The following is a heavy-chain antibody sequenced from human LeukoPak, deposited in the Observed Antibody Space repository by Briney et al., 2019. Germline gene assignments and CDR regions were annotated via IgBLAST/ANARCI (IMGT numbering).Heavy chain of an antibody. D-gene: IGHD3-3*01. V-gene: IGHV3-11*01. J-gene: IGHJ6*03. CDR3: AKAFGVGIYYYMDV. CDR1: GFTFSDYY. CDR2: ISSSGSTI. Sequence: NSGGSLRLSCAASGFTFSDYYMSWIHQAPGKGLEWVSYISSSGSTIYYADSVKGRFTISRDNAKNSLYLQMNSLRAEDTAVYYCAKAFGVGIYYYMDVWGKGTTVTVSS.